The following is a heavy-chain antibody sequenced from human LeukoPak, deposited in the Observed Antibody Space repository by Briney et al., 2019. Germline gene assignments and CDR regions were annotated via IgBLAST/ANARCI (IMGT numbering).Heavy chain of an antibody. CDR2: ISVTSTHI. Sequence: NPGGSLRLSCAASGFTFSTYAMNWVRQAPGKGLEWVSSISVTSTHIYYAASVKGRFTVSRDNAKNSLNLQMNSLRAEDTALYYCAGGDASLQRNDALDIWGQGTMVSVSS. CDR3: AGGDASLQRNDALDI. CDR1: GFTFSTYA. V-gene: IGHV3-21*01. D-gene: IGHD3-16*01. J-gene: IGHJ3*02.